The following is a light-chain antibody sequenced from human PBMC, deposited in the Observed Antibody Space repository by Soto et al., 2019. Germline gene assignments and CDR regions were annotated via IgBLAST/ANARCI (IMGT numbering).Light chain of an antibody. J-gene: IGLJ2*01. Sequence: QYVLTQPPSVSGAPGQRVTMSCTGSSSNIGAGCDVHWYQHLPGTAPKLLIYGNTNRPSGVPDRFSGSKSGTSASLAITGLQAEDEADYYCQSYDTSLSGPVVFGGGTKLTVL. V-gene: IGLV1-40*01. CDR1: SSNIGAGCD. CDR3: QSYDTSLSGPVV. CDR2: GNT.